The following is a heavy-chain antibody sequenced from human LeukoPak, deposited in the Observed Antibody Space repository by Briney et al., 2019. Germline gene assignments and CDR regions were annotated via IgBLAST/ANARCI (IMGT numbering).Heavy chain of an antibody. CDR3: AREFSSGWTHFDY. Sequence: GGSLRLSCAAAGSTFSNYWMHWVRQAPGKGLVWVSRISSDGSSTTYADSVKGRFTISRDNAKNTLFLQVNSLRAEDTAVYYCAREFSSGWTHFDYWGQGTLVTVSS. J-gene: IGHJ4*02. CDR1: GSTFSNYW. CDR2: ISSDGSST. D-gene: IGHD6-19*01. V-gene: IGHV3-74*01.